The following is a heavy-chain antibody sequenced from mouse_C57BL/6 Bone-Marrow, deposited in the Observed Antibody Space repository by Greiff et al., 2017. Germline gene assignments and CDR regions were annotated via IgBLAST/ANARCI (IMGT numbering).Heavy chain of an antibody. CDR2: ISDGGSYT. CDR1: GFTFSSYA. D-gene: IGHD5-5*01. Sequence: EVQVVESGGGLVKPGGSLKLSCAASGFTFSSYAMSWVRQTPEKRLEWVATISDGGSYTYYPDNVKGRFTISRDNAKNNLYLQMSHLKSEDTAMYYCARDCDYPAWFAYWGQGTLVTVSA. J-gene: IGHJ3*01. CDR3: ARDCDYPAWFAY. V-gene: IGHV5-4*01.